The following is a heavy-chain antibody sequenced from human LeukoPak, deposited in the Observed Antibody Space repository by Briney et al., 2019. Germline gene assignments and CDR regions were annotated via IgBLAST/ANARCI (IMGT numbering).Heavy chain of an antibody. J-gene: IGHJ6*03. CDR3: ARARSPVRGVKELVYYYYMDV. Sequence: GASLKVSCKASGYTFTSYYMHWVRQAPGQGLEWMGIINPSGGSTSYAQKFQGGVTMTRDMSTSTVYMELSSLRSEDTAVYYCARARSPVRGVKELVYYYYMDVWGKGTTVTVSS. V-gene: IGHV1-46*01. CDR1: GYTFTSYY. CDR2: INPSGGST. D-gene: IGHD3-10*01.